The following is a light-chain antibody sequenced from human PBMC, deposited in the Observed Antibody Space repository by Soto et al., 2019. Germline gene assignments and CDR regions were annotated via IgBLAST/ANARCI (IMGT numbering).Light chain of an antibody. J-gene: IGKJ1*01. CDR3: QQYNSYPWT. CDR1: QGISSY. CDR2: AAS. V-gene: IGKV1-9*01. Sequence: IQLTQSPSSLSASVGDRVTITCRASQGISSYLAWYQQKPGKAPQLLIYAASTLQSGVPSRFSGSGSGTEFTLTISSLQPDDFATYYCQQYNSYPWTFGQGTKVDIK.